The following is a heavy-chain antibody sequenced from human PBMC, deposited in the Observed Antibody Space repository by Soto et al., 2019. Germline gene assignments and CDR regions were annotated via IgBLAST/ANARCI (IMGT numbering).Heavy chain of an antibody. Sequence: ASVKVSCKASGYTITSYGISWVRQAPGQGLEWMGWISAYNGNTNYAQKLQGRVTMTTDTSTSTAYMELRSLRSDDTAVYYCARDPIPPGGTHFQHWGQGTLVTVSS. CDR3: ARDPIPPGGTHFQH. J-gene: IGHJ1*01. D-gene: IGHD2-21*01. CDR2: ISAYNGNT. CDR1: GYTITSYG. V-gene: IGHV1-18*01.